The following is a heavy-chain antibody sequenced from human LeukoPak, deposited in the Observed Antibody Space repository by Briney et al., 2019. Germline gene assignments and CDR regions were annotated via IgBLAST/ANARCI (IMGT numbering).Heavy chain of an antibody. J-gene: IGHJ4*02. D-gene: IGHD7-27*01. CDR3: ARRRWGSSNVDY. V-gene: IGHV4-39*01. Sequence: PSETLSLTCTVSGGSISSSDYYWGWIRQPPGTGLEWIGCIYYSGSTYYNPTVKSRVTISKDTSKNQFSLRVTSVTAADTAVYCCARRRWGSSNVDYWGQGTLVTVSS. CDR2: IYYSGST. CDR1: GGSISSSDYY.